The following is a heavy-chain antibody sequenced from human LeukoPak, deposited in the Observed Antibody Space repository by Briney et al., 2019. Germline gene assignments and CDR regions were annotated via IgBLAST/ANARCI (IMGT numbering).Heavy chain of an antibody. Sequence: SETLSLTCTVSGDSISTYYWSWIRQSPGKGLEWIGYIYHSGSTKYNPSLKSRVTISVDTSKKQFSLKLSSVTAADTAVYYCASRDSSGYYDGYFQHWGQGTLVTVSS. D-gene: IGHD3-22*01. CDR1: GDSISTYY. V-gene: IGHV4-59*13. CDR3: ASRDSSGYYDGYFQH. J-gene: IGHJ1*01. CDR2: IYHSGST.